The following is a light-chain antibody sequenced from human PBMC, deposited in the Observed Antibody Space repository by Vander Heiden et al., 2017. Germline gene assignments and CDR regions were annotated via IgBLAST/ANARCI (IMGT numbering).Light chain of an antibody. V-gene: IGKV1-39*01. Sequence: IQLTQSPSSLSASVGDKVTITCRAGQTIGTILNWYQQKPGQAPSLLIYGASTLRSGVPSRFSGGGSGTDFTLTISSLRPEDFATYYCQQSYSTPPITFGQGTRLEIK. CDR1: QTIGTI. J-gene: IGKJ5*01. CDR3: QQSYSTPPIT. CDR2: GAS.